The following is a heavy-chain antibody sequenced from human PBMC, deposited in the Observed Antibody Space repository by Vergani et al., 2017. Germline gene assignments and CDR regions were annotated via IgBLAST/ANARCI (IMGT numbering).Heavy chain of an antibody. J-gene: IGHJ4*02. V-gene: IGHV4-59*01. Sequence: QVQLQESGPGLVKPSETLSLTCTVSGGSISSYYWSWIRQPPGKGLEWIGYIYYSESTNYNPSLKSRVTISVDTSKNQFSLKLSSVTAADTAVYYCARYQTRAGXFDYWGQGTLVTVSS. CDR2: IYYSEST. D-gene: IGHD2-2*01. CDR3: ARYQTRAGXFDY. CDR1: GGSISSYY.